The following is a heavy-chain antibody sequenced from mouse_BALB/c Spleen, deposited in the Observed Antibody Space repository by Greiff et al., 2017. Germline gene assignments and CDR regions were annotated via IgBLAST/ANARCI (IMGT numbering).Heavy chain of an antibody. CDR3: ARHGYGSSYDYYAMDY. J-gene: IGHJ4*01. D-gene: IGHD1-1*01. CDR2: ISNGGGST. V-gene: IGHV5-12-2*01. Sequence: EVKLVESGGGLVQPGGSLKLSCAASGFTFSSYTMSWVRQTPEKRLEWVAYISNGGGSTYYPDTVKGRFTISRDNAKNTLYLQMSSLKSEDTAMYYCARHGYGSSYDYYAMDYWGQGTSVTVSS. CDR1: GFTFSSYT.